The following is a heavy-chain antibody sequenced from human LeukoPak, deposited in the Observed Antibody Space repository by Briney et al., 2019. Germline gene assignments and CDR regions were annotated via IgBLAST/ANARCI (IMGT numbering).Heavy chain of an antibody. J-gene: IGHJ4*02. CDR1: GFTFSNAC. CDR3: ATDRITISGVVVYYFDY. Sequence: GGSRRLSSDPSGFTFSNACISWVRQVAGKWLEWVGLVRSKTDGGTADYAAPLRGRFTISRDDSTSTLYLEINSLTTEDTAVYYCATDRITISGVVVYYFDYWGQGTPVIVSS. V-gene: IGHV3-15*01. CDR2: VRSKTDGGTA. D-gene: IGHD3-3*01.